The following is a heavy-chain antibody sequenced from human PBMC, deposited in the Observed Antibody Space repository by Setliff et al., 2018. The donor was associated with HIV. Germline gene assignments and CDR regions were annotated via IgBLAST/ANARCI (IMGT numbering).Heavy chain of an antibody. D-gene: IGHD1-26*01. CDR2: IDWDDDT. V-gene: IGHV2-70*16. CDR3: ARMISYSPYFDY. CDR1: GGSINSGGYY. J-gene: IGHJ4*02. Sequence: TLSLTCTVSGGSINSGGYYWSWIRQHPGKALEWLARIDWDDDTFYTTSLKTRLTISKDTSKNQVVLKMTNMDPVDTATYYCARMISYSPYFDYWGQGTPVTVSS.